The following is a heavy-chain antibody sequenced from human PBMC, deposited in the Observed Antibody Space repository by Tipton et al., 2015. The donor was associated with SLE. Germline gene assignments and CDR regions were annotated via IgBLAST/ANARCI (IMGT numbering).Heavy chain of an antibody. CDR3: ANRDMVVVPAAIRAEYFRH. J-gene: IGHJ1*01. CDR1: GFTFSSYW. CDR2: IRYDGSNK. Sequence: SLRLSCAASGFTFSSYWMNWVRQAPGKGLEWVAFIRYDGSNKYYADSVKGRFTISRDNSKNTLYLQMNSLRAEDTAVYYCANRDMVVVPAAIRAEYFRHWGQGTLVTVSS. V-gene: IGHV3-30*02. D-gene: IGHD2-2*02.